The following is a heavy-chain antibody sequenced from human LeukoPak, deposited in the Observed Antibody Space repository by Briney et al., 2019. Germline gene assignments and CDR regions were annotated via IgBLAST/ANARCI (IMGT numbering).Heavy chain of an antibody. Sequence: PSETLSLTCTISGGSITNYYWSWIRQTPGKGLEWIGYIYYSGSTSYNPSLKSRVTISVDTSKNQFSLKLSSVTAADTAVYYCARDASEAFWSGYSPTYFYYYYMDVWGKGTTVTVSS. CDR3: ARDASEAFWSGYSPTYFYYYYMDV. D-gene: IGHD3-3*01. V-gene: IGHV4-59*01. CDR1: GGSITNYY. CDR2: IYYSGST. J-gene: IGHJ6*03.